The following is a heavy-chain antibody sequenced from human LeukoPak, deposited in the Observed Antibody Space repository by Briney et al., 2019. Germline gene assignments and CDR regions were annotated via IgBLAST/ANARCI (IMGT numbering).Heavy chain of an antibody. Sequence: GEPLRISCKGSGYTFTSYWITWVRQMPGKGLEWMGRIDPSDSYTNYSPSFQGHVTISADKSISTAYLQWSSLKASDTAMYYRARGYSGYDAVDYWGQGTLVTVSS. CDR1: GYTFTSYW. CDR3: ARGYSGYDAVDY. CDR2: IDPSDSYT. V-gene: IGHV5-10-1*01. D-gene: IGHD5-12*01. J-gene: IGHJ4*02.